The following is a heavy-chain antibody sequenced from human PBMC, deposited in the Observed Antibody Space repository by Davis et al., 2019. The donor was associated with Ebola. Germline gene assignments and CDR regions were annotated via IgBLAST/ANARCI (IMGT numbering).Heavy chain of an antibody. CDR2: IKHKNDGKTT. CDR1: GYSISTAW. J-gene: IGHJ6*02. CDR3: AGESITMVQGVREYYYYYGMDV. D-gene: IGHD3-10*01. Sequence: GESLITSCAASGYSISTAWMNLLRQTAGKGLEWVGRIKHKNDGKTTDYAAPVRGRFTISRDDSKNSLYLQMNSLKTEDTAVYYCAGESITMVQGVREYYYYYGMDVWGQGTTVTVSS. V-gene: IGHV3-15*07.